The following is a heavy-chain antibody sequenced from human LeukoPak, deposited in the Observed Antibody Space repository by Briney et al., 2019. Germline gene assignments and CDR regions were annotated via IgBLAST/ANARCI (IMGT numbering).Heavy chain of an antibody. J-gene: IGHJ4*02. CDR1: GFTFSSYS. D-gene: IGHD6-19*01. V-gene: IGHV3-48*01. CDR3: ARGVKWLVFDY. CDR2: ISSSSSTI. Sequence: GGSLRLSCAASGFTFSSYSMNWVRQAPGKGLEWVSYISSSSSTIYYADSVKGRFTISRDNAKNSLYLQMNSLRAEDTAVYYCARGVKWLVFDYWGQGTLVTVSS.